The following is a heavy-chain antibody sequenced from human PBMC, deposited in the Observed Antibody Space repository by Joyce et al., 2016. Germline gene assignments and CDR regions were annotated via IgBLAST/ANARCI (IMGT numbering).Heavy chain of an antibody. CDR2: MKPNSGNT. V-gene: IGHV1-8*01. Sequence: QVQPVQSGAEVKKPGASVKVSCKASGYTFTSYDITWVRQATGQGLEWMGWMKPNSGNTGYAQKFQGRVTMTWNTSISTAYMELSSLRSGDTAIYYCARERNFGDLSFDPWGQGTLVTVSS. J-gene: IGHJ5*02. CDR3: ARERNFGDLSFDP. CDR1: GYTFTSYD. D-gene: IGHD4-17*01.